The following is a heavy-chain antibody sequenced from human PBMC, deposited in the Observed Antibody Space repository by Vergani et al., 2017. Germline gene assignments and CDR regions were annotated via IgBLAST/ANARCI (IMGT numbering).Heavy chain of an antibody. V-gene: IGHV3-30*02. J-gene: IGHJ4*02. D-gene: IGHD4-17*01. CDR3: ATKGHYGDFPSDH. CDR2: LRSDGTNE. Sequence: QVQLVESGGGLVKPGGSLRLSCVGSGFTFRNYGMHWVRQAPGKGLEWVAFLRSDGTNEFLDSVKGRFTISRDNSRNTLYLQMNRLRREDTAVYYCATKGHYGDFPSDHWGPGTLVTVSS. CDR1: GFTFRNYG.